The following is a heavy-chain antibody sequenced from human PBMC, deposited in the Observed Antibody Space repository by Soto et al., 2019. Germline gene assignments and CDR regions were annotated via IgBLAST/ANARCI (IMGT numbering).Heavy chain of an antibody. CDR1: GFTFSSYA. V-gene: IGHV3-23*01. CDR3: AKGGEETQGYTAMERPPCYYYMAV. D-gene: IGHD5-18*01. J-gene: IGHJ6*03. Sequence: PGGSLRLSCAASGFTFSSYAMSWVRQAPGKGLEWVSAISGSGGSTYYADSVKGRFTISRDNSKNTLYLQMNSLRAEDTAVYYCAKGGEETQGYTAMERPPCYYYMAVWGKGTTVTVSS. CDR2: ISGSGGST.